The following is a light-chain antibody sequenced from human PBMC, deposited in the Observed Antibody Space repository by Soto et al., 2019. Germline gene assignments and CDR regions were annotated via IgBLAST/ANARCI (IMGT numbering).Light chain of an antibody. CDR1: SSDVGGYNY. V-gene: IGLV2-14*01. J-gene: IGLJ1*01. CDR3: SSYTSSSTLYV. Sequence: QSALTQPASVSGSPGQSITISCTGTSSDVGGYNYVSWYQQHPGKAPKLMIYEVSNRPSWVSNRFSGSKSGNTASLTISGLPAEDEADYYCSSYTSSSTLYVFGTGTKVTVL. CDR2: EVS.